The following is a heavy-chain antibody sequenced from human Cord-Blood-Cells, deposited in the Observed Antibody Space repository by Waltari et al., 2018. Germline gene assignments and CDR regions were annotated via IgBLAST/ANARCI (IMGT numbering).Heavy chain of an antibody. J-gene: IGHJ4*02. CDR3: ARTPLGAGDEYYFDY. Sequence: QVQLQESGPGLVKPSQTLSLTCTVSGGSISSGGYYWSRIRQHPGKGLEWLGYIYYSGSTYYNPSLKSRVTISVDTSKNQFSLKLSSVTAADTAVYYCARTPLGAGDEYYFDYWGQGTLVTVSS. V-gene: IGHV4-31*03. D-gene: IGHD7-27*01. CDR2: IYYSGST. CDR1: GGSISSGGYY.